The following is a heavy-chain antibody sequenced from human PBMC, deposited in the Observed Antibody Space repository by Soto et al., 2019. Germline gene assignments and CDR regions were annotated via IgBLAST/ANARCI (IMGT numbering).Heavy chain of an antibody. CDR2: ISSSSSTI. V-gene: IGHV3-48*02. CDR1: GFTFSSYS. J-gene: IGHJ6*02. Sequence: PGGSLTLSCAASGFTFSSYSMNCVRQAPGKGLEWVSYISSSSSTIYYADSVKGRFTISRDNAKNALYLQMNSLRDEDTAVYYCVWSRYSYGQGYGIEVWGQGTTVTVSS. CDR3: VWSRYSYGQGYGIEV. D-gene: IGHD5-18*01.